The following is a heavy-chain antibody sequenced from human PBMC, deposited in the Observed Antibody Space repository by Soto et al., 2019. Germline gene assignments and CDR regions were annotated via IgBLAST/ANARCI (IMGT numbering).Heavy chain of an antibody. CDR3: AGVMTYVSWGLDY. J-gene: IGHJ4*01. CDR1: GFSFSDFS. Sequence: GGSLRLSCAASGFSFSDFSMNWVRQAPGKGLEWVSYISSRSTTIYHIDSVKGRFTISRDDAKNSLYLQMNNLRDEDTAVYYFAGVMTYVSWGLDYWGQGTLVTVSS. D-gene: IGHD3-22*01. CDR2: ISSRSTTI. V-gene: IGHV3-48*02.